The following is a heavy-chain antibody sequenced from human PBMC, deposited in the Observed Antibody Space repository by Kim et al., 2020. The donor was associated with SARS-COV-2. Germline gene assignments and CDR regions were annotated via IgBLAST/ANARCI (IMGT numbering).Heavy chain of an antibody. CDR1: GFTFSSYW. CDR3: ARDYPSSGWFYNYYYYYGMDV. D-gene: IGHD6-19*01. V-gene: IGHV3-7*03. CDR2: IKQDGSEK. Sequence: GGSLRLSCAASGFTFSSYWMSWVRQAPGKGLEWVANIKQDGSEKYYVDSVKGRFTISRDNAKNSLYLQMNSLRAEDTAVYYCARDYPSSGWFYNYYYYYGMDVWGQGTTVTVSS. J-gene: IGHJ6*02.